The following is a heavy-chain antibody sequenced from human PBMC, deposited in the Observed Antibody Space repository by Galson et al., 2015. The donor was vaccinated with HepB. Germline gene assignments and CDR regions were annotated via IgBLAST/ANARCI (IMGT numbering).Heavy chain of an antibody. CDR2: INPNTGDT. J-gene: IGHJ4*02. Sequence: SVKVSCKASGYTFTAYYLHWVRQAPGQGLEWVGRINPNTGDTDYAQKFQGRVTMTRDTSISTAYMEVSRLTSDDTVVYYCAREGSGNDFDYWGQGALVTVSS. CDR1: GYTFTAYY. D-gene: IGHD5-12*01. V-gene: IGHV1-2*05. CDR3: AREGSGNDFDY.